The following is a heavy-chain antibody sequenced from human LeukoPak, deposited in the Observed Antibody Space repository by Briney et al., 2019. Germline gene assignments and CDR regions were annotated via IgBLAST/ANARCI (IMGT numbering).Heavy chain of an antibody. V-gene: IGHV3-74*03. CDR3: VRDRSGSYYYFDY. CDR2: INSDGSRT. Sequence: GGSLRLSCAASGFTFSNYWMHWVRQAPGKGLVWVARINSDGSRTTDADSVKGRFTISRDNAKNTLYLELNSLRAEDTAVYFCVRDRSGSYYYFDYWGQGTLVTVSS. D-gene: IGHD1-26*01. J-gene: IGHJ4*02. CDR1: GFTFSNYW.